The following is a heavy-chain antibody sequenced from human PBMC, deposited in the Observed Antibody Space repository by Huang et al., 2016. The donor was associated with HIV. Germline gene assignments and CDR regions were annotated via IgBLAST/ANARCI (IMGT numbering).Heavy chain of an antibody. CDR2: IYYSGNT. D-gene: IGHD6-19*01. J-gene: IGHJ6*02. CDR1: GGSISSSSYY. Sequence: LQLQESGPGLVKSSETLSIICTVSGGSISSSSYYWGWIRQPPGKGPEWIGSIYYSGNTYYNPPLKSRVTISVDTAKNQFSLKVNSVTAADTAVYYCARHGRVAGHYYNNMDVWGRGTTVTVSS. CDR3: ARHGRVAGHYYNNMDV. V-gene: IGHV4-39*01.